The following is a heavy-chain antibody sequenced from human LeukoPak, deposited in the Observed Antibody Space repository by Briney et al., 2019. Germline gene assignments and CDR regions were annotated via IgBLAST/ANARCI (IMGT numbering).Heavy chain of an antibody. J-gene: IGHJ4*02. V-gene: IGHV3-48*04. CDR1: GFTFSSYS. Sequence: GGSLRLSCAASGFTFSSYSMNWVRQAPGKGLEWVSYISSSSSTIYYADSVKGRFTISRDNAKSSLYLQMNSLRAEDTAVYYCARNLPAADYWGQGTLVTVSS. D-gene: IGHD2-2*01. CDR3: ARNLPAADY. CDR2: ISSSSSTI.